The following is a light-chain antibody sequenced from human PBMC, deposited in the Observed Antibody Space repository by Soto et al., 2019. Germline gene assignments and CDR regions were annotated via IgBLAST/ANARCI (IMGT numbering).Light chain of an antibody. Sequence: EIVRTQAPATLSVSPGERATLSGRASQSVSSNHLAWYQHRPGQAPRLLIYQTSIRAAGIPARFSASGSGTDFTLTISDVQPEDFALYYCHQRQGWPRTFGQGTNVDIK. CDR2: QTS. J-gene: IGKJ1*01. CDR3: HQRQGWPRT. CDR1: QSVSSN. V-gene: IGKV3D-15*03.